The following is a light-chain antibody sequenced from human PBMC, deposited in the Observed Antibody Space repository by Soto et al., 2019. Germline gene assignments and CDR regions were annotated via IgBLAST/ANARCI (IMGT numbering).Light chain of an antibody. CDR3: QHYNSYSEA. J-gene: IGKJ1*01. Sequence: DIQLAQSPSFLSASVGDRVTVTCRSSQDISSYLAWYQQKPGKAPKVLIYGASTLQSGVPPRFGGSGSGTAFTLTISSLQPEDFATYYCQHYNSYSEAFGQGTKVDI. CDR2: GAS. V-gene: IGKV1-9*01. CDR1: QDISSY.